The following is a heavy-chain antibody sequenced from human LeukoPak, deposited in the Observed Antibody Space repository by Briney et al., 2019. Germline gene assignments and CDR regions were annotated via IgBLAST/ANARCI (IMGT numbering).Heavy chain of an antibody. CDR3: ARGIYYYYGMDV. Sequence: SETLSLTCTVSGGSTSSYYWSWIRQPPGKGLEWIGYIYYSGSTNYNPSLKSRVTISVDTSKNQFSLKLSSVTAADTAVYYCARGIYYYYGMDVWGQGTTVTVSS. D-gene: IGHD1-20*01. CDR1: GGSTSSYY. J-gene: IGHJ6*02. V-gene: IGHV4-59*01. CDR2: IYYSGST.